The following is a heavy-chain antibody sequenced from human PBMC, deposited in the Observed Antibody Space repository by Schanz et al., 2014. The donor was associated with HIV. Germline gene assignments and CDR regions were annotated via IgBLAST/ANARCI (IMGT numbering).Heavy chain of an antibody. CDR3: ARQRQTEGYCSGGSCGGWGWFDP. J-gene: IGHJ5*02. CDR1: GGSIGNYY. Sequence: QVQLQESGPGLVKPSETLSLTCTVTGGSIGNYYWSWVRQTAGKGLEWIGRIHGIGTTTYSPSLASRVPMSFDVPKNPFSRNLSSVTAADTAVYYCARQRQTEGYCSGGSCGGWGWFDPWGQGTLVTVSS. CDR2: IHGIGTT. V-gene: IGHV4-4*07. D-gene: IGHD2-15*01.